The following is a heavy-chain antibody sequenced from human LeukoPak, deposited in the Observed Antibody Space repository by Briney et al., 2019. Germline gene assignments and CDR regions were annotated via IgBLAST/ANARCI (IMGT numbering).Heavy chain of an antibody. D-gene: IGHD2-21*01. J-gene: IGHJ3*02. CDR1: GYTFTGYY. V-gene: IGHV1-69*13. Sequence: ASVKVSCKASGYTFTGYYMHWVRQAPGQGLEWMGGIIPIFGTANYAQKFQGRVTITADESTSTAYMELSSLRSEDTAVYYCAREIGAFDIWGQGTMVTVSS. CDR3: AREIGAFDI. CDR2: IIPIFGTA.